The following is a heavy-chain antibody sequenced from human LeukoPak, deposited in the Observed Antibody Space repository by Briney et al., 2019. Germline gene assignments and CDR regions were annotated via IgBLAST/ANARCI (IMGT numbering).Heavy chain of an antibody. J-gene: IGHJ4*02. V-gene: IGHV3-23*01. CDR2: TSSSDAGT. D-gene: IGHD2-21*01. CDR1: GFTLSTYA. Sequence: GGSLRLSCAASGFTLSTYAMSWVRQTPGKGLEWVAATSSSDAGTYHAGSVRGRFTISRDNSKNTLYLQMNSLRAEDAAVYFCAEAPVTSCRGAYCYPFDSWGQGTLVTVSS. CDR3: AEAPVTSCRGAYCYPFDS.